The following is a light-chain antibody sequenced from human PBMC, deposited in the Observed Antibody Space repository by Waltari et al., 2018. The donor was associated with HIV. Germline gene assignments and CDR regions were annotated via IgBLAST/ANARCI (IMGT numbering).Light chain of an antibody. V-gene: IGKV2-28*01. Sequence: IVMTQSPLSLPVSPGEPASISCRSNQSLLPSNGNNYLDWYLHKSGQSPKLVIYLASIRASGVHDRVSGSGSGTDFTLKFSRVEAEDVGVYYCMQSLQTPRTFGGGTNVQIK. J-gene: IGKJ4*01. CDR3: MQSLQTPRT. CDR2: LAS. CDR1: QSLLPSNGNNY.